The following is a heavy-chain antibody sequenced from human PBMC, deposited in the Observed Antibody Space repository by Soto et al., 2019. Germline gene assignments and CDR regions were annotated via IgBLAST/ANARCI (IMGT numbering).Heavy chain of an antibody. CDR3: ASYRFYRYYFDY. Sequence: SETLSLTCTVSGGPISGYSWSWIRQSPGKGLEWIGYVHYSGSTNYNTSLQSRVTISLDASKNQISLRLSSVTAADTAMYYCASYRFYRYYFDYWGQGTLVTVSS. V-gene: IGHV4-59*01. D-gene: IGHD4-4*01. CDR1: GGPISGYS. J-gene: IGHJ4*02. CDR2: VHYSGST.